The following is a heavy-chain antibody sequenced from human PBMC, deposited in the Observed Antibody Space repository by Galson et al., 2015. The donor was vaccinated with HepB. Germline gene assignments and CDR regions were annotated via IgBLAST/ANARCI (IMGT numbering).Heavy chain of an antibody. CDR3: ARVPGVSSSWHLFDY. D-gene: IGHD6-13*01. Sequence: SVKVSCKASGGTFSSYAISWVRQAPGQGLEWMGGIIPIFGTANYAQKFQGRVTITADKSTSTAYMELSSLRFEDTAVYYCARVPGVSSSWHLFDYWGQGTLVTVSS. CDR2: IIPIFGTA. J-gene: IGHJ4*02. CDR1: GGTFSSYA. V-gene: IGHV1-69*06.